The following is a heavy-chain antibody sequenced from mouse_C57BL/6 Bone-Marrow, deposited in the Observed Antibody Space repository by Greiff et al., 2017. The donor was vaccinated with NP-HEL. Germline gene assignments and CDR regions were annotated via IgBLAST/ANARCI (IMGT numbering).Heavy chain of an antibody. CDR1: GFTFTDYY. CDR2: IRNKANGYTT. Sequence: EVQGVESGGGLVQPGGSLSLSCAASGFTFTDYYMSWVRQPPGKALEWLVFIRNKANGYTTDYSASVKGRFTISRDTSQSILYLQMNALRDEDSATYYCARAIDYDYAGDHGYAMDDWGKGTTVTVSS. J-gene: IGHJ4*01. V-gene: IGHV7-3*01. CDR3: ARAIDYDYAGDHGYAMDD. D-gene: IGHD2-4*01.